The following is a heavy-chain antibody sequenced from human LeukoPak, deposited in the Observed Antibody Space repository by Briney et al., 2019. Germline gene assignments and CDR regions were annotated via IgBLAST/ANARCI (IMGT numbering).Heavy chain of an antibody. CDR1: GFTFSSYW. CDR2: INSDGSST. CDR3: ASNEYGDGFDY. V-gene: IGHV3-74*01. J-gene: IGHJ4*02. Sequence: PGGSLRLSCAASGFTFSSYWMYWVRQAPGKGLVWVSRINSDGSSTSYADSVKGRFTISRDNAKNTLYLQMNSLRAEDTAVYYCASNEYGDGFDYWGQGTLVTVSS. D-gene: IGHD4-17*01.